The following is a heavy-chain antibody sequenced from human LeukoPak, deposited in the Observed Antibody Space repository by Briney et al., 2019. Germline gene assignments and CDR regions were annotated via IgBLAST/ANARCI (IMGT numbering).Heavy chain of an antibody. CDR1: GYTFTSHY. CDR3: ARDWAGRAVAYPDY. V-gene: IGHV1-46*01. J-gene: IGHJ4*02. CDR2: INPSGGST. Sequence: ASVKVSCKASGYTFTSHYMHWVRQPPGQGLEWMGIINPSGGSTSYAQKFQGRVTMTRDTSTSTVYMELSSLRSEDTALYYCARDWAGRAVAYPDYWGQGTLVTVSS. D-gene: IGHD6-19*01.